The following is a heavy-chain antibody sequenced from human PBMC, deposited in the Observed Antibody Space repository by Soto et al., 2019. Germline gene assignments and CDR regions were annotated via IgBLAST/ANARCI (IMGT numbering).Heavy chain of an antibody. CDR3: TTELEPIFGVVIVSPGAFDI. CDR2: IKSKTDGGTT. CDR1: GFTFSNAW. V-gene: IGHV3-15*01. D-gene: IGHD3-3*01. Sequence: EVQLVESGGGLVKPGGSLRLSCAASGFTFSNAWMSWVRQAPGKGLEWVGRIKSKTDGGTTDYAAPVKGRFTISRDDSKNTLYRQMNSLKTEDTAVYYCTTELEPIFGVVIVSPGAFDIWGQGTMVTVSS. J-gene: IGHJ3*02.